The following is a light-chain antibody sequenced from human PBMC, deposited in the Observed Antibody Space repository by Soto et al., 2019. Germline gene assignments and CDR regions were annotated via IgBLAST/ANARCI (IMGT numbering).Light chain of an antibody. V-gene: IGKV1-12*01. J-gene: IGKJ2*01. CDR3: QQANSVPYT. CDR1: QDISSW. CDR2: AAA. Sequence: DIQMTQSPSSVSASVGDRAIITCRASQDISSWLAWYQQKPGKDPKLLIYAAATLQGGVPSRFSGSGSGTDFTLTINSLQPEDFATYYCQQANSVPYTFGQGTKVDIK.